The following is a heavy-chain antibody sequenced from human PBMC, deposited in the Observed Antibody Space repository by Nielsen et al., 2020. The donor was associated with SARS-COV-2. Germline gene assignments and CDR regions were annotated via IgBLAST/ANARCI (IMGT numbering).Heavy chain of an antibody. J-gene: IGHJ4*02. CDR3: ATMVGAVAD. CDR2: IKQDGSEK. CDR1: GFTFSSYW. D-gene: IGHD6-19*01. Sequence: ESLKISCAASGFTFSSYWMSWVRQAPGKGLEWVANIKQDGSEKYYVDSVKGRFTISRDNAKNSLYLQMNSLRAEDTAVYYCATMVGAVADWGQGTLVTVSS. V-gene: IGHV3-7*05.